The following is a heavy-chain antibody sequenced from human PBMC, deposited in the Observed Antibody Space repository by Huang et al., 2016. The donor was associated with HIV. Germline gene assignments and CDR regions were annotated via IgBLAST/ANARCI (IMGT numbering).Heavy chain of an antibody. D-gene: IGHD3-3*01. Sequence: DVQLEESGGALVQPGESLKLSCSVSGFTFNNHGINWVRQAPGKGLEWISYKSDKGKTNQYAGPVRGRFIVARDNGKNSIYLQMKDVTVEDSAVYYCARDGCYNFWTTYPTYYLDFWGQGALVTVSS. V-gene: IGHV3-48*01. CDR1: GFTFNNHG. CDR3: ARDGCYNFWTTYPTYYLDF. CDR2: KSDKGKTN. J-gene: IGHJ4*02.